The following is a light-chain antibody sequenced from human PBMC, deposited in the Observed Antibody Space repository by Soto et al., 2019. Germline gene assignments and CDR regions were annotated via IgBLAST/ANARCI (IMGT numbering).Light chain of an antibody. CDR1: QAIGSY. J-gene: IGKJ3*01. CDR2: SAS. V-gene: IGKV1-9*01. CDR3: QQVDSYPRT. Sequence: IQLTQSPSSLSASVGDTVTITCRASQAIGSYFAWYQQRPGTAPKLLIYSASTLHSGVPSRFSGSGSGTDFTLTISSLQPEDFPTYYCQQVDSYPRTFGPGTTVEI.